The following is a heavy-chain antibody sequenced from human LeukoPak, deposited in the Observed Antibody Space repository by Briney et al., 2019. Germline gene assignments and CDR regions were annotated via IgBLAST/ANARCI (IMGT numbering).Heavy chain of an antibody. CDR2: IYTSGST. J-gene: IGHJ4*02. CDR3: ARDPGAFKD. V-gene: IGHV4-61*02. D-gene: IGHD2-15*01. CDR1: GGSISSGSYY. Sequence: SQTLSLTCTVSGGSISSGSYYWSWIRQPAGKGLEWIGRIYTSGSTNYNPSLKSRVTISVDTSKNQFSLKLSSVTAADTAVYYCARDPGAFKDWGQGILVTVSS.